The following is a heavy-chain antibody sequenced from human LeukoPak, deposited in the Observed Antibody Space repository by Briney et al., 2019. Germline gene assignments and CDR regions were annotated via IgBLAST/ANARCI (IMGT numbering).Heavy chain of an antibody. D-gene: IGHD2-15*01. CDR2: IRWNSGNI. Sequence: GGSLRLSWAASGFIFDNFDIHWDRQVPGKGLEWVSGIRWNSGNIGYAGSVKGRFTISRDNANNSLYMQMSSLRAEDTTMYYCTRGLLDYWGQGPLVTVSS. CDR1: GFIFDNFD. V-gene: IGHV3-9*01. CDR3: TRGLLDY. J-gene: IGHJ4*02.